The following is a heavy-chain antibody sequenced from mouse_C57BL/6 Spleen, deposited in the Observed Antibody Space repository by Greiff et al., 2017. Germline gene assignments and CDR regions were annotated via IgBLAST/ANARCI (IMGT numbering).Heavy chain of an antibody. V-gene: IGHV5-4*01. Sequence: EVQGVESGGGLVKPGGSLKLSCAASGFTFSSYAMSWVRQTPEKRLEWVATISDGGSYTYYPDNVKGRFTISRDNAKNNLYLQMSHLKSEDTAMYYGARDKSYYDYEDWYFDVWGTGTTVTVSS. J-gene: IGHJ1*03. CDR3: ARDKSYYDYEDWYFDV. CDR1: GFTFSSYA. D-gene: IGHD2-4*01. CDR2: ISDGGSYT.